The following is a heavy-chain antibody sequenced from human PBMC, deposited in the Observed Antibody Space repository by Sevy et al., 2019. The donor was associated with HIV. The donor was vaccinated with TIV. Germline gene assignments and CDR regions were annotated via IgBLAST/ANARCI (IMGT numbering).Heavy chain of an antibody. J-gene: IGHJ4*02. CDR3: ARDRRNYGGQYFDY. V-gene: IGHV3-11*06. Sequence: GGSLRLSCAASGFTFSDYYMSWIRQAPGKGLEWISFISSGTTYTKYADSVRGRFTISGDNSKNSLFLQMNSLRGDDTAIYYCARDRRNYGGQYFDYWGQGTLVTVSS. CDR2: ISSGTTYT. D-gene: IGHD4-17*01. CDR1: GFTFSDYY.